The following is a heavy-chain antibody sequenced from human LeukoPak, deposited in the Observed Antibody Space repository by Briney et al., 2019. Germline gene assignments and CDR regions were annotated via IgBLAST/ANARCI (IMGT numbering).Heavy chain of an antibody. CDR2: ISSDGNSR. V-gene: IGHV3-30*09. D-gene: IGHD5-12*01. J-gene: IGHJ4*02. CDR3: VSPTADYPFLYYFDS. CDR1: GFSFSSYS. Sequence: GGSLRLSCAASGFSFSSYSIHWVRQAPGKGLERVAVISSDGNSRNFALSVKGRFAISRDNSKNTLFLQMNNLRSEDTALYYCVSPTADYPFLYYFDSWGQGTLVTVSS.